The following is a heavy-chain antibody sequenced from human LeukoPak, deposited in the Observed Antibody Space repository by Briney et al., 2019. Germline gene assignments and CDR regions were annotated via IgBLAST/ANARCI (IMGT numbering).Heavy chain of an antibody. D-gene: IGHD6-19*01. Sequence: GGSLRLSCAVSGFTFSRYWMTWVRQAPGKGLEWVANIKVDGSEKYYVDAVKGRFTISRDNAKDSLYLQMNGLRAEDTAIYYCARLSPSGWFGYFQQWGQGTLVTVSA. J-gene: IGHJ1*01. CDR2: IKVDGSEK. CDR3: ARLSPSGWFGYFQQ. CDR1: GFTFSRYW. V-gene: IGHV3-7*01.